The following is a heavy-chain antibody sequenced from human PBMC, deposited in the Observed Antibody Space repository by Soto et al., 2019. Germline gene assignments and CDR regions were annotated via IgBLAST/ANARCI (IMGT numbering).Heavy chain of an antibody. J-gene: IGHJ4*02. D-gene: IGHD2-2*01. V-gene: IGHV3-23*01. CDR2: ISGSGGST. Sequence: GGSLRLSCAASGFPFSSYAMSWVRQAPGKGLEWVSGISGSGGSTSIADSVKGRFTISRDNSKNTLYLQMNSLRAEDTAVYYCTKDRYCSSTSCYAGYYWGQGTLVTVSS. CDR3: TKDRYCSSTSCYAGYY. CDR1: GFPFSSYA.